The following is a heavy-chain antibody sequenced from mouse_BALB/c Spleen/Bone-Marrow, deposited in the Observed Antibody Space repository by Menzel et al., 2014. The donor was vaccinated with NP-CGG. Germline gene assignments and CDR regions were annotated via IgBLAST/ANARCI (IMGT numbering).Heavy chain of an antibody. CDR2: ISSGGSYT. CDR1: GLTFSNYA. CDR3: ARQDGFDY. V-gene: IGHV5-9-3*01. J-gene: IGHJ2*01. Sequence: EVKLMESGGGLVKPGGSLKLSCAASGLTFSNYAMSWVRQTPEKRLEWVAIISSGGSYTYYPDSVKGRFTISRDNAKTILYLQMSSLRSEDTAMYYCARQDGFDYWGQGTTLTVSS. D-gene: IGHD2-3*01.